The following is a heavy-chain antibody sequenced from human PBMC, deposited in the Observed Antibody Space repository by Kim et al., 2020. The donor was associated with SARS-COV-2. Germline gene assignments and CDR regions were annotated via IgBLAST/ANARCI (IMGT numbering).Heavy chain of an antibody. D-gene: IGHD2-8*01. J-gene: IGHJ4*02. V-gene: IGHV3-23*01. Sequence: GSTYNADSVDDRITISRDNAKNTLDLQMNSLSAEDTAVYYCAKRSMAYWGQGTLVTVSS. CDR3: AKRSMAY. CDR2: GST.